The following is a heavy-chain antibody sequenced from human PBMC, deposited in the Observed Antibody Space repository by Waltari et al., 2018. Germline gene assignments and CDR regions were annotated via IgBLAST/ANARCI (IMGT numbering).Heavy chain of an antibody. V-gene: IGHV1-2*06. D-gene: IGHD3-3*01. CDR2: FNPSSGDT. CDR3: AKTGDFYSLEY. CDR1: GYTLSGYY. Sequence: QVQLVQSGAEVTRPGASVVVSCKASGYTLSGYYINWVRQAPGQGLEWMGRFNPSSGDTDYAQKFQGRVTMTRDTSINTAYLELTSLTSDDTAVYYCAKTGDFYSLEYWGQGSLVTVSS. J-gene: IGHJ4*02.